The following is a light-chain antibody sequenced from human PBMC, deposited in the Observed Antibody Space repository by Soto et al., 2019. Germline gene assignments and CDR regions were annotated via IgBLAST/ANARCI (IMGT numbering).Light chain of an antibody. CDR1: SSDIGNYNL. J-gene: IGLJ1*01. V-gene: IGLV2-23*02. Sequence: QSVLTQPASVSGSPGQSITISCTGTSSDIGNYNLVSWFQQHPGKAPKLFIYEVNRRPPGVSDRLSGSKSANTASLTISGLQAEDEADYYCFSYAGAGTFVFGTGTKVTVL. CDR3: FSYAGAGTFV. CDR2: EVN.